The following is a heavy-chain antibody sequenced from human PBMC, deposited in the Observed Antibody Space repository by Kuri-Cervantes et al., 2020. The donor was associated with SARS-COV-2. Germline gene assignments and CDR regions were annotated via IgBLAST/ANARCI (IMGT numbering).Heavy chain of an antibody. CDR1: GFTFSSYS. CDR2: ISYDGSNK. CDR3: WGGFYY. D-gene: IGHD1-26*01. Sequence: GESLKISCAASGFTFSSYSMNWVRQAPGKGLEWVAVISYDGSNKYYADSVKGRFTISRDNSKNTLYLQMNSLRAEDTAVYYCWGGFYYWGQGTLVTVSS. V-gene: IGHV3-30*03. J-gene: IGHJ4*02.